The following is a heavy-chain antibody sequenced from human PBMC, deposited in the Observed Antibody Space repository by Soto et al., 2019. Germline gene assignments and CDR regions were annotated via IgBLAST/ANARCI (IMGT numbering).Heavy chain of an antibody. CDR1: GFTFSSYA. V-gene: IGHV3-30-3*01. Sequence: RGSLRLSCAAAGFTFSSYAMHWVRQAPGKGLEWVAVISYDGSNKYYADSVKGRFTISRDNSKNTLYLQMNSLRAEDTAVYYCARDVGVDPYYYYGMDVWGQGTTVTVSS. CDR2: ISYDGSNK. D-gene: IGHD2-2*01. J-gene: IGHJ6*02. CDR3: ARDVGVDPYYYYGMDV.